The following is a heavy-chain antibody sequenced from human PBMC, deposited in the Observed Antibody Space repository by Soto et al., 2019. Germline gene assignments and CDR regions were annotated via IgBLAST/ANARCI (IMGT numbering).Heavy chain of an antibody. CDR1: GGSISSSSYY. CDR3: ARRGERCYSRGPAIVGYYYYYGMDV. CDR2: IYYSGST. D-gene: IGHD2-15*01. V-gene: IGHV4-39*01. J-gene: IGHJ6*02. Sequence: SETLSLTCTVSGGSISSSSYYWGWIRQPPGKGLEWIGSIYYSGSTYYNPSLKSRVTISVDTSKNQFSLKLSSVTAADTAVYYCARRGERCYSRGPAIVGYYYYYGMDVWGQGTTVTVSS.